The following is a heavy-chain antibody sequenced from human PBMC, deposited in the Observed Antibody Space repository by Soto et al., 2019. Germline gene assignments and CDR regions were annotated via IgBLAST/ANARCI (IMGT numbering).Heavy chain of an antibody. D-gene: IGHD2-15*01. Sequence: GGSLRLSCAASGFSFSSSAMSWVRQSPGKGLEWDSAISGSGGTTYYTDSVKGRFTISRGNSKNTLYLQMNSLRAEDTAVYYWAQGFRGSARFDYWGKGTLVTVSS. CDR2: ISGSGGTT. CDR1: GFSFSSSA. V-gene: IGHV3-23*01. CDR3: AQGFRGSARFDY. J-gene: IGHJ4*02.